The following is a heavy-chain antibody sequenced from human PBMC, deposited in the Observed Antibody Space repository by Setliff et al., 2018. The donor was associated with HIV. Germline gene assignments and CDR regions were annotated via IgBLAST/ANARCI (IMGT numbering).Heavy chain of an antibody. CDR1: GFTFNDAW. D-gene: IGHD3-22*01. CDR2: IKSKTDGGTT. Sequence: GGSLRLSCATSGFTFNDAWMNWVRQAPGKGLEWVGGIKSKTDGGTTDYAAPVKGRFTISRDDSMNTAYLQMNSLKIEDTAVYYCTRPQYFYDIGGSDYWGQGTLVTVS. CDR3: TRPQYFYDIGGSDY. J-gene: IGHJ4*02. V-gene: IGHV3-15*05.